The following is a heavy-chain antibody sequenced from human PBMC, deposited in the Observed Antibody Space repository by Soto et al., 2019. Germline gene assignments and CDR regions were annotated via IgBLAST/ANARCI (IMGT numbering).Heavy chain of an antibody. V-gene: IGHV3-23*01. CDR3: AKVRSPYYYYAMDV. CDR2: IGGSGDDT. Sequence: GGSLRLSCAASGFTFSSCAMSWVRQAPGKGLEWVSGIGGSGDDTEYTDSVKGRFTISRDNSKNTLFLQMSSLRAEDTAIYYCAKVRSPYYYYAMDVWGQGTTVTVSS. CDR1: GFTFSSCA. D-gene: IGHD3-10*01. J-gene: IGHJ6*02.